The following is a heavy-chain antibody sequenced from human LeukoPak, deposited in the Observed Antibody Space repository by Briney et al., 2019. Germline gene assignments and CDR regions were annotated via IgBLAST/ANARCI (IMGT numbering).Heavy chain of an antibody. D-gene: IGHD2-15*01. Sequence: SVKVSCKASGGTFSSYAISWVRQAPGQGLEWMGGIIPIFGTANYAQKFQGRVTITADESTSTAYMELSSLRSEDTAVYYCAREEVVAATGYYYYGMDVWGKGTTVTVSS. CDR3: AREEVVAATGYYYYGMDV. V-gene: IGHV1-69*13. J-gene: IGHJ6*04. CDR2: IIPIFGTA. CDR1: GGTFSSYA.